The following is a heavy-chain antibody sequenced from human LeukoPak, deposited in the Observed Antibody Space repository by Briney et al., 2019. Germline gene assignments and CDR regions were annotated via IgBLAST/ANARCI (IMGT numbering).Heavy chain of an antibody. D-gene: IGHD3-9*01. CDR1: GFTFSSCA. Sequence: PGGSLRLSCAASGFTFSSCAMSWVRQAPGKGLEWVSAISSGGGSAYSADSVKGRFTISRDNSKNTLYLQMNSLRVEDTAVYYCAKAEGYDILTGLDYWGQGTLVTVSS. CDR2: ISSGGGSA. V-gene: IGHV3-23*01. CDR3: AKAEGYDILTGLDY. J-gene: IGHJ4*02.